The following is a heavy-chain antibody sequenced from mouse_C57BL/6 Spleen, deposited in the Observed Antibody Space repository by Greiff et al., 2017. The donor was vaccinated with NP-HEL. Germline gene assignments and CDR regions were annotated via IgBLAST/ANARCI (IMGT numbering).Heavy chain of an antibody. CDR2: IRSKSNNYAT. CDR3: VRHTIFLYAMDY. V-gene: IGHV10-1*01. CDR1: GFSFNTYA. J-gene: IGHJ4*01. Sequence: EVQLVESGGGLVQPKGSLKLSCAASGFSFNTYAMNWVRQAPGKGLEWVARIRSKSNNYATYYADSVKDRFTISRDDSESMLYLQMNNLKTEDTAMYFCVRHTIFLYAMDYGGQETSVTVSS.